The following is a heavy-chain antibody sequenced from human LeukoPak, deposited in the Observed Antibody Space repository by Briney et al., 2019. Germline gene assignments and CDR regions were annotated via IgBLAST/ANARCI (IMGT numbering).Heavy chain of an antibody. CDR1: GVSISSYY. J-gene: IGHJ3*02. D-gene: IGHD3-10*01. CDR3: ARSHPGSGDAFDI. Sequence: SETLCLTCTVSGVSISSYYWSWIRQPAGKGLEWIGRIYTSGSTNYNPSLKSRVTMSVDTSKNQFSLKLSSVTAADTAVYYCARSHPGSGDAFDIWGQGTMVTVSS. V-gene: IGHV4-4*07. CDR2: IYTSGST.